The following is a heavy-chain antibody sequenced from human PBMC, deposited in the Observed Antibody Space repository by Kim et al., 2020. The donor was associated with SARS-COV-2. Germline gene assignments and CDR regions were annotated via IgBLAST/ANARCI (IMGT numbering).Heavy chain of an antibody. V-gene: IGHV4-34*01. D-gene: IGHD2-15*01. CDR3: ARGGDIVVVVAAPYGMDV. J-gene: IGHJ6*02. Sequence: KSRVTISVDTSKNQFSLKLSAVTAADTAVYYCARGGDIVVVVAAPYGMDVWGQGTTVTVSS.